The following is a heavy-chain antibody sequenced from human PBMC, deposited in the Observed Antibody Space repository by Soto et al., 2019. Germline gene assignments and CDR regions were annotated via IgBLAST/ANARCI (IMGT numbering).Heavy chain of an antibody. Sequence: SETLSLTCTVSGGAISSGGYYWSWIRQHPGKGLEWIGYIYHSGSTDYNPSLKSRVTISVDTSKNQFSLKLSSVTAADTAVYFCERGYRRDYYYYGMDVWGQGTKVTVSS. CDR2: IYHSGST. V-gene: IGHV4-31*03. D-gene: IGHD2-2*02. CDR3: ERGYRRDYYYYGMDV. J-gene: IGHJ6*02. CDR1: GGAISSGGYY.